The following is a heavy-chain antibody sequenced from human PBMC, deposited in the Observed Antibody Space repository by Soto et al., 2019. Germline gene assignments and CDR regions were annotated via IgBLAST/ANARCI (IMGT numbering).Heavy chain of an antibody. CDR2: ISSSGSTI. J-gene: IGHJ4*02. V-gene: IGHV3-48*03. Sequence: EVQLVESGGGLVQPGGSLRLSCAASGFTFSSYEMNWVRQSPGKGLEWVSYISSSGSTIYYADSVKGRFTISRDNAKNSLYLQMNSLRAEDTAVYYCSSIAARTTDYWCQGTMVTVSS. D-gene: IGHD6-6*01. CDR3: SSIAARTTDY. CDR1: GFTFSSYE.